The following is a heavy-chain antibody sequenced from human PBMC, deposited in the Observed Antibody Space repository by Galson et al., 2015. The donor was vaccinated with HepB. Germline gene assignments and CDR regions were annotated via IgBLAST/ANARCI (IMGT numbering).Heavy chain of an antibody. V-gene: IGHV3-74*01. CDR1: GFTFSTYW. J-gene: IGHJ4*02. Sequence: SLRLSCAASGFTFSTYWMHWVRQGPGKGLVWVSRINSDGISTSYADSVKGRFTISRDNAKNTLYLQMNSLRAEDTAVYYCARVAGDSRGYYYFVPELYFDYWGQGTLVTVSS. D-gene: IGHD3-22*01. CDR3: ARVAGDSRGYYYFVPELYFDY. CDR2: INSDGIST.